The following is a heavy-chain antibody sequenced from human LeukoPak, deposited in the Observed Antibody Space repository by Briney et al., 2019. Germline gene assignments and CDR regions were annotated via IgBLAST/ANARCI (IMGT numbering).Heavy chain of an antibody. CDR3: ARGLDYCSGGSCYSAYYYGMDV. V-gene: IGHV3-11*01. D-gene: IGHD2-15*01. Sequence: KAGGSLRLSCVVSGFTFDDYAMHWICQAPGKGLEWVSYISSSGSTIYYADSVKGRFTISRDNAKNSLYLQMNSLRAEDTAVYYCARGLDYCSGGSCYSAYYYGMDVWGQGTTVTVSS. CDR2: ISSSGSTI. CDR1: GFTFDDYA. J-gene: IGHJ6*02.